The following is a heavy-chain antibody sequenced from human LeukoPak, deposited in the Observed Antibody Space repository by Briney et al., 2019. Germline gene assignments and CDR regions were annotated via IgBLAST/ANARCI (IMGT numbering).Heavy chain of an antibody. CDR1: GGSFSGYY. CDR2: INHSGST. CDR3: ARSCAGVTKGKTDALDI. J-gene: IGHJ3*02. Sequence: SETLSLTCAVYGGSFSGYYWSWIRQPPGKGLEWIGEINHSGSTNYNPSLKSRVTISVDTSKNQFSLKLSSVTAADTAVYYCARSCAGVTKGKTDALDIWGQGTMVTVSS. V-gene: IGHV4-34*01. D-gene: IGHD4-23*01.